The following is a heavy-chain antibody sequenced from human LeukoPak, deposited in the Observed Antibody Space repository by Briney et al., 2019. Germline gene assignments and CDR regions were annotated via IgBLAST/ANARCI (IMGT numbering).Heavy chain of an antibody. V-gene: IGHV4-59*01. CDR2: IYNSGST. CDR3: XRGYGGNFDY. CDR1: GGXXSXYY. D-gene: IGHD4-23*01. Sequence: PSETLSLTCTVSGGXXSXYYWSWIRXXPXXXLEWIGYIYNSGSTNYNPSLKSRVTISVDTSKNQFSLKLGSVTAADTAXXYCXRGYGGNFDYWGQGTLVTVSS. J-gene: IGHJ4*02.